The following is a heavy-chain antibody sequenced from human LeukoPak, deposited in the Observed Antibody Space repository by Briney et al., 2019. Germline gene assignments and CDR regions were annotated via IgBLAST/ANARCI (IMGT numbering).Heavy chain of an antibody. CDR2: IYPGDSDT. CDR3: ARCDTDCIDGVCYPRYLDY. V-gene: IGHV5-51*01. D-gene: IGHD2-8*01. Sequence: GESLKISCKGSGYSFTSYWIGWVRQMPGKGLEWMGIIYPGDSDTRYSPSFQGQVTISADKSISTAYLQWSSLKASDTAMYYCARCDTDCIDGVCYPRYLDYWGQGTLVTVSS. CDR1: GYSFTSYW. J-gene: IGHJ4*02.